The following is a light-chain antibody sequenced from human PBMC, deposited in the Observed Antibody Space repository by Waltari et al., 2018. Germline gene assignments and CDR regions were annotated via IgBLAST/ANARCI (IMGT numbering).Light chain of an antibody. CDR2: DVR. Sequence: QSALTQPASVSGSPGQSITFSCTGTSSYVGRYDYVSWYQQHPGKAPKLLIYDVRDRPSGVSNRFSGSKSGNTASLTISGLQAEDEADYYCSSYTASGALFVFGTGTKVTVL. CDR1: SSYVGRYDY. V-gene: IGLV2-14*01. CDR3: SSYTASGALFV. J-gene: IGLJ1*01.